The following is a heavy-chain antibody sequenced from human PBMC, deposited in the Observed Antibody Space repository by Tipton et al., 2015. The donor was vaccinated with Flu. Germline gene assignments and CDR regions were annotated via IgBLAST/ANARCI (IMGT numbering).Heavy chain of an antibody. CDR1: GGSISSYY. Sequence: LRLSCTVSGGSISSYYWSWIRQPPGEGLEWIGYIYYSGSTNYNPSLKSRVTISVDTSKNQFSLNLSSVTAAATSVYYCWRVSSSSSWSQDWYFDLWGRGTMVTVSS. CDR2: IYYSGST. D-gene: IGHD6-13*01. CDR3: WRVSSSSSWSQDWYFDL. J-gene: IGHJ2*01. V-gene: IGHV4-59*01.